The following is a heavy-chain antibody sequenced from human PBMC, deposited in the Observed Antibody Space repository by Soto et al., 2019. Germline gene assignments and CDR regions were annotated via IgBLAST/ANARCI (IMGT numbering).Heavy chain of an antibody. CDR2: IYPSGST. CDR3: ARGGGLPYSRYDYFDP. Sequence: QVQLQESGSGLVKPSQTLSLTCAVSGGSISSGGYSWSWIRQPPGKGLEWIGHIYPSGSTYYNPSLRSRVTLSVDKSKNQLSLNLSSVTAADTAVYYCARGGGLPYSRYDYFDPWGQGTLVTVSS. CDR1: GGSISSGGYS. D-gene: IGHD5-12*01. J-gene: IGHJ5*02. V-gene: IGHV4-30-2*01.